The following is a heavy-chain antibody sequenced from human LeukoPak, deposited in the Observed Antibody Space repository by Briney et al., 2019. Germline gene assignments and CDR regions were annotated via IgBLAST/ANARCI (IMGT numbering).Heavy chain of an antibody. J-gene: IGHJ4*02. V-gene: IGHV3-7*01. CDR3: ARSNCGGDCYLGFTY. CDR1: GFTFSNYY. CDR2: IKHDGSEK. Sequence: GGSLRLSCAASGFTFSNYYMSWVRQAPGKGLEWVANIKHDGSEKYYVDSVKGRFTISRDNADNSLYLQMSSLRAEDTALYYCARSNCGGDCYLGFTYWGQGTLVTVSS. D-gene: IGHD2-21*02.